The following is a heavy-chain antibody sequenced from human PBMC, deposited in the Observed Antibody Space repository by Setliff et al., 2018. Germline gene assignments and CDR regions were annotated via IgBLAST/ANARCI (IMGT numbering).Heavy chain of an antibody. Sequence: SGPTLVNPTETLTLACTVSGFSLSNTKMGVSWIRQPPGKGLEWIGYLSHSGSANYNPSLKSRVTMLVDTSKNQFSLKLSSVTAADTAVYYCAKVITVFGVVIMENWFDPWGQGTLVTVSS. CDR3: AKVITVFGVVIMENWFDP. CDR2: LSHSGSA. CDR1: GFSLSNTKMG. V-gene: IGHV4-61*01. D-gene: IGHD3-3*01. J-gene: IGHJ5*02.